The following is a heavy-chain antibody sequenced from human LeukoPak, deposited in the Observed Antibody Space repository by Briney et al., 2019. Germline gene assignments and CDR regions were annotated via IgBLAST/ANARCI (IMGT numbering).Heavy chain of an antibody. V-gene: IGHV3-66*01. D-gene: IGHD6-13*01. CDR3: ARALAAASHTSFDY. CDR2: IYAGGST. Sequence: GGSLRLSCAASGFTVSSDYMSWVRQAPGKGLEWVSIIYAGGSTYYADSVRGRFIVSRDNSKNTVYLQINSLRAEDTAVYYCARALAAASHTSFDYWGQGTLVTVTS. J-gene: IGHJ4*02. CDR1: GFTVSSDY.